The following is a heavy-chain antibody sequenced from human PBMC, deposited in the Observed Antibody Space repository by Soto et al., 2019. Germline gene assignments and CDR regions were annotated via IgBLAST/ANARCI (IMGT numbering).Heavy chain of an antibody. D-gene: IGHD5-12*01. CDR3: AKDPRIKNKWLRYIYYFDY. CDR2: ISGSGGST. Sequence: EVQLLESGGGLVQPGGSLRLSCAASGFTFSSYAMSWVRQAPGKGLEWVSAISGSGGSTYYADSVKGRFTISRDNSKNTLYLQMNSLRAEDTAVYYCAKDPRIKNKWLRYIYYFDYWGQGTLVTVSS. J-gene: IGHJ4*02. CDR1: GFTFSSYA. V-gene: IGHV3-23*01.